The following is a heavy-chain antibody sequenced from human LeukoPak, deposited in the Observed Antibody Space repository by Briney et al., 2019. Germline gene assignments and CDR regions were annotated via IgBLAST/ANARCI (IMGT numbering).Heavy chain of an antibody. CDR1: GGSVSSGSYY. CDR3: AREDYDSSGYYLSRAYHFDY. J-gene: IGHJ4*02. Sequence: PSETLSLTCTVSGGSVSSGSYYWSWIRQPPGKGLEWIGYIYYSGSTNYNPSLKSRVTISVDTSKNQFSLKLSSVTAADTAVYYCAREDYDSSGYYLSRAYHFDYWGQGTLVTVSS. V-gene: IGHV4-61*01. CDR2: IYYSGST. D-gene: IGHD3-22*01.